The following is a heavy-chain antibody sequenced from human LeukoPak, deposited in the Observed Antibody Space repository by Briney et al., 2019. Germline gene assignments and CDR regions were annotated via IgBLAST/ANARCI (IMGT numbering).Heavy chain of an antibody. CDR2: IWSDGSKK. Sequence: PGRSLRLACAASGFTFSSYGMHWVRQAPGKGLEWVAVIWSDGSKKYYVESVKGRFIISRDNSKNTLYLQMNSLTVEDTAVFYCARALGHCSGGSCYSWYYFDYWSQGTLVTVSS. CDR1: GFTFSSYG. D-gene: IGHD2-15*01. V-gene: IGHV3-33*01. J-gene: IGHJ4*02. CDR3: ARALGHCSGGSCYSWYYFDY.